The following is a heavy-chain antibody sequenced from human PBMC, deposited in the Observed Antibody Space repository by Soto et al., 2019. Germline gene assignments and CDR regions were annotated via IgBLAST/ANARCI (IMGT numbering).Heavy chain of an antibody. V-gene: IGHV1-3*01. CDR1: GYTFTGYA. Sequence: ASVKVSCKASGYTFTGYAMHWVRQAPGQRLEWMGWINAGSGDTKYSEKFQGRVTMTRNTSASTAYMELSSLRSEDTAVYYCARGRYSSSWRTFDYWGQGTLVTVSS. J-gene: IGHJ4*02. D-gene: IGHD6-13*01. CDR2: INAGSGDT. CDR3: ARGRYSSSWRTFDY.